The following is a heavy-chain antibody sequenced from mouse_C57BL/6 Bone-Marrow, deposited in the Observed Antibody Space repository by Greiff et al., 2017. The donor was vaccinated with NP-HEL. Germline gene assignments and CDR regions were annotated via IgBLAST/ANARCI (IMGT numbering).Heavy chain of an antibody. CDR1: GYTFTSYW. CDR2: IDPSDSYT. Sequence: QVHVKQPGAELVMPGASVKLSCKASGYTFTSYWMHWVKQRPGQGLEWIGEIDPSDSYTNYNQKFKGKSTLTVDKSSSTAYMQLSSLTSEDSAVYYCARRRLDWYFDVWGTGTTVTVSS. J-gene: IGHJ1*03. CDR3: ARRRLDWYFDV. V-gene: IGHV1-69*01. D-gene: IGHD3-2*02.